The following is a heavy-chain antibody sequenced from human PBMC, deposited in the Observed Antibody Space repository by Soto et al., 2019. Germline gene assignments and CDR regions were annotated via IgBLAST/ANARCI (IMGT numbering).Heavy chain of an antibody. Sequence: GGSLRLSCAASGFTFSIYAMSWVRQAPGQGLEWVSAVSGSGGSTDYADSVKGRFTISRDNSKNTLYLQMSSLRAEDTAVYFCAKADTTWYITYWGQGTLVTVSS. CDR2: VSGSGGST. CDR1: GFTFSIYA. CDR3: AKADTTWYITY. D-gene: IGHD6-13*01. J-gene: IGHJ4*02. V-gene: IGHV3-23*01.